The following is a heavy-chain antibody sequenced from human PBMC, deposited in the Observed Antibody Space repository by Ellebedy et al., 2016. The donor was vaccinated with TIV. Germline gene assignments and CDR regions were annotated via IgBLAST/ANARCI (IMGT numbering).Heavy chain of an antibody. J-gene: IGHJ5*02. Sequence: SGPTLVKPTQTLTLTCTFSGFSLRSRGVGVSWIRQPPGKALEWLALIYWDDDKRYSPSLQTSLSITKDTSRNHVFLTMTNVDPVDTGTYYCAYTPGNGATWFHPWGLGTLVTVSS. CDR1: GFSLRSRGVG. V-gene: IGHV2-5*02. CDR3: AYTPGNGATWFHP. D-gene: IGHD1-14*01. CDR2: IYWDDDK.